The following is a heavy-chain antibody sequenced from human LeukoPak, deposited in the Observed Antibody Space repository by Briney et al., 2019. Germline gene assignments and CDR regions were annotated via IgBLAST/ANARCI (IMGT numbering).Heavy chain of an antibody. CDR3: ARERGNWNDGLDF. J-gene: IGHJ2*01. CDR2: ITNGRINT. Sequence: GESLRLSCAASGFTFSDYKMNWVRQAPGKGLEYVSSITNGRINTYYADSVRGRFTISRDNAKNSLFLQMNSLRAEDTAVYFCARERGNWNDGLDFWGRGTLVTVSS. V-gene: IGHV3-21*01. D-gene: IGHD1-1*01. CDR1: GFTFSDYK.